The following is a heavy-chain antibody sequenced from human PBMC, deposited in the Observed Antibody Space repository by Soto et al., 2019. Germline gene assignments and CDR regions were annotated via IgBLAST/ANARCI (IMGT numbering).Heavy chain of an antibody. CDR3: APHTLDTGMPSGY. V-gene: IGHV1-18*01. CDR2: IGGYKGNT. Sequence: ASVTVSCKASGYTFTNYGFSWVRQAPGQGLEWMGWIGGYKGNTNYAQKLQGRVTLTTDTSTSTAYMELRSLRSDDTAVYYCAPHTLDTGMPSGYWGQGTLVTVSS. CDR1: GYTFTNYG. D-gene: IGHD5-18*01. J-gene: IGHJ4*02.